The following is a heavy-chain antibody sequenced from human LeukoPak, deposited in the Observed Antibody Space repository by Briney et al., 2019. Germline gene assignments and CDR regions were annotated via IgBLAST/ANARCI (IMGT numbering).Heavy chain of an antibody. V-gene: IGHV3-48*02. CDR3: ATGRDGYSYRGAFDY. D-gene: IGHD5-24*01. J-gene: IGHJ4*02. CDR2: ISSSSTTI. Sequence: QPGGSLRLSCAASGFTFSSYAMSWVRQAPGKGLEWVSYISSSSTTIYYADSVKGRFTISRDNAKNSLYLQMNSLRDEDTAVYYCATGRDGYSYRGAFDYWGQGTLVTVSS. CDR1: GFTFSSYA.